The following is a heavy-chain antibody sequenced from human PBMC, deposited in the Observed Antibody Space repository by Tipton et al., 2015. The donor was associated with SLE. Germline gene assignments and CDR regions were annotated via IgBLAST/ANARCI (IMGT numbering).Heavy chain of an antibody. V-gene: IGHV4-34*01. CDR2: INHRGWA. J-gene: IGHJ4*02. D-gene: IGHD5-24*01. Sequence: TLSLTCAVYDRSFSSYYWSWIRQPPGKGLEWIGEINHRGWANYNPSLKNRVAISVDTSKNHFSLKLSSVTAADTAVYYCATGGERWLQLGGYWGQGTQVTVSP. CDR3: ATGGERWLQLGGY. CDR1: DRSFSSYY.